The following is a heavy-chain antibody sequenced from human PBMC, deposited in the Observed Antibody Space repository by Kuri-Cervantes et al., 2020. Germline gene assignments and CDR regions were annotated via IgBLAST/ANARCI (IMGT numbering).Heavy chain of an antibody. CDR2: ISYDGSNK. CDR1: GFTFSSYS. CDR3: ASLPRYYYDSEHYGMDV. D-gene: IGHD3-22*01. Sequence: GESLKISCAASGFTFSSYSMNWVRQAPGQGLGWVAVISYDGSNKYYADSVKGRFTISRDNSKNTLYLQMNSLRAEDTAVYYCASLPRYYYDSEHYGMDVWGQGTTVTVSS. J-gene: IGHJ6*02. V-gene: IGHV3-30*03.